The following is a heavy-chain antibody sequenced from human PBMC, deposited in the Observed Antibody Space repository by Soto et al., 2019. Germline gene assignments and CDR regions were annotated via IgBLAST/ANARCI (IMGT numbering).Heavy chain of an antibody. CDR3: ARVNWNLGYYGMDV. D-gene: IGHD1-7*01. CDR2: TYYRSKWYN. V-gene: IGHV6-1*01. J-gene: IGHJ6*02. CDR1: GDTVSNNSAA. Sequence: SQTLSLTCAISGDTVSNNSAAWNWIRQSPSRGLEWLGRTYYRSKWYNDYAVSVKSRITINPDTSKNQFSLQLNSVTPEDTAVYYCARVNWNLGYYGMDVWGQGTTVTVSS.